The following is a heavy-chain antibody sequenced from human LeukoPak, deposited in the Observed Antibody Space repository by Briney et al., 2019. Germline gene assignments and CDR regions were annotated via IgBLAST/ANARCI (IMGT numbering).Heavy chain of an antibody. J-gene: IGHJ4*02. CDR2: IYYSGST. D-gene: IGHD3-3*01. CDR3: ARGAGEGRFLEWY. V-gene: IGHV4-39*07. Sequence: MPSETLSLICTVSGGSISSSSYYWGWIRQPPGKGLEWIGSIYYSGSTYYNPSLKSRVTISVDTSKNQFSLKLSSVTAADTAVYYCARGAGEGRFLEWYWGQGTLVTVSS. CDR1: GGSISSSSYY.